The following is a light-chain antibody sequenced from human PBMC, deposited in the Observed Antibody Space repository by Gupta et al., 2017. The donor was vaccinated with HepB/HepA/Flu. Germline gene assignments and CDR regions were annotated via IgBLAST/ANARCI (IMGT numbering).Light chain of an antibody. V-gene: IGLV2-14*01. Sequence: QSALTQPASVSGSPGQPITISCPGTSSDVGGYNFVSWYQQHPGKAPKLMIYDVSNRPSGVSNRFSGSKSGNTASLTISGLQAEDEADYYCSSYTSSSTPLFGGGTKLTVL. CDR2: DVS. J-gene: IGLJ2*01. CDR3: SSYTSSSTPL. CDR1: SSDVGGYNF.